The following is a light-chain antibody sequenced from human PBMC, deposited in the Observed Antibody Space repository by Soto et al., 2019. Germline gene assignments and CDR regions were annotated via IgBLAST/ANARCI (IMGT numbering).Light chain of an antibody. CDR2: EVS. CDR1: SSDVGSYNY. Sequence: QSALTQPASVSGSPGQSITISCTGTSSDVGSYNYVSWYQQHPGKAPKLMIYEVSNWPSGVSNRFSGSKSGNTASLTISGLQAEDEADYYCSSYTRTTTTYVFGTGTKLTVL. CDR3: SSYTRTTTTYV. J-gene: IGLJ1*01. V-gene: IGLV2-14*01.